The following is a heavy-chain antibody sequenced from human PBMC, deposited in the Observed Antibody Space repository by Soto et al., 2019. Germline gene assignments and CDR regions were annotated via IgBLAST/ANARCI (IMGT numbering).Heavy chain of an antibody. CDR3: ARPYYCGDCYSDYYYGMDV. J-gene: IGHJ6*02. Sequence: ASVKVSCKASGYTFTSYYMHWVRQAPGQGLEWMGIINPSGGSTSYAQKFQGRVTMTRDTSTSTVYMELSSLRSEDTAVYYCARPYYCGDCYSDYYYGMDVWGQGTTVTVSS. V-gene: IGHV1-46*01. D-gene: IGHD2-21*02. CDR2: INPSGGST. CDR1: GYTFTSYY.